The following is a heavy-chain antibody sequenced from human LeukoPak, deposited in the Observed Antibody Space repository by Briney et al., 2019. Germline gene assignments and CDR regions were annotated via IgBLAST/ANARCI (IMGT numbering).Heavy chain of an antibody. CDR1: GYTFTSYD. Sequence: ASVKVSCKASGYTFTSYDINGVRQATGQGLEWMGWMNPNSGNTGYAQKFQGRVTMTRNTSISTAYMELSSLRSEDTAVYYCARAGDYLESWFDPWGQGTLVTVSS. V-gene: IGHV1-8*01. CDR2: MNPNSGNT. D-gene: IGHD4-17*01. CDR3: ARAGDYLESWFDP. J-gene: IGHJ5*02.